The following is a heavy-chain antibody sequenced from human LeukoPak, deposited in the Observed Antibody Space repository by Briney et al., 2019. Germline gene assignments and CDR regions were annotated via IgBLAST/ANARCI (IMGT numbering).Heavy chain of an antibody. D-gene: IGHD5-12*01. CDR2: IYHSGST. CDR3: ARETVNPRGYSGYDWGDYYYYGMDV. J-gene: IGHJ6*02. V-gene: IGHV4-30-2*01. Sequence: SETLSLTCTVSGGSISSGGYYWSWIRQPPGKGLEWIGYIYHSGSTYYNPSLKSRVTISVDTSKIQFSLKLSSVTAADTAVYYCARETVNPRGYSGYDWGDYYYYGMDVWGQGTTVTVSS. CDR1: GGSISSGGYY.